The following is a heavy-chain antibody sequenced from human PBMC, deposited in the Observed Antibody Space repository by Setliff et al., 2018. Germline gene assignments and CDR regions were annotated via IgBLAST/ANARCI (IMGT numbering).Heavy chain of an antibody. CDR1: GFTFSEYY. J-gene: IGHJ4*02. Sequence: GGSLRLSCAASGFTFSEYYMDWVRQAPGKGPEWIGRSRNKANGYTTEFAASVKDRFTITRDDSQNSLYLQMNSLKTEDTAVYYCTRATPDSRNYYYTADYWGQGTLVTVSS. CDR2: SRNKANGYTT. D-gene: IGHD3-16*01. CDR3: TRATPDSRNYYYTADY. V-gene: IGHV3-72*01.